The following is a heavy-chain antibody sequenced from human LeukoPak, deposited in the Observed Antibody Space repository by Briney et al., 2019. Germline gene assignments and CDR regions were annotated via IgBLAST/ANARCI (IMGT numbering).Heavy chain of an antibody. J-gene: IGHJ4*02. V-gene: IGHV4-59*01. Sequence: SETLSLTCTVSGGSISSYYWSWIRKPPGKGLEWIGYIYYSGSTNYNPSLKSRVTISVDTSKNQFSLKLSSVTAADTAVYYCARDGTTGVDYWGQGTLVTVSS. CDR3: ARDGTTGVDY. CDR2: IYYSGST. D-gene: IGHD4-17*01. CDR1: GGSISSYY.